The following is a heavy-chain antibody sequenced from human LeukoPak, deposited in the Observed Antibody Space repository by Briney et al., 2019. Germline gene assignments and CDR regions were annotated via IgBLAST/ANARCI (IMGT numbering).Heavy chain of an antibody. CDR1: GFTFNSYG. Sequence: GGSLRLSCAASGFTFNSYGMHWVRQAPGKGLEWVAVIWYDGSNKYYADSVKGRFTISRDNSKNTLYLQMNNLRAEDTAVYYCARDPLGIAVAGINYWGQGTLVTVSS. D-gene: IGHD6-19*01. J-gene: IGHJ4*02. CDR3: ARDPLGIAVAGINY. V-gene: IGHV3-33*01. CDR2: IWYDGSNK.